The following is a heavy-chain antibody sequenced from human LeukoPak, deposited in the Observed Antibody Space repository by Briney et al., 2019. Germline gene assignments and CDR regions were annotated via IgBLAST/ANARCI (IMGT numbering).Heavy chain of an antibody. D-gene: IGHD2/OR15-2a*01. Sequence: SETLSLTCTVSGGSISSYYWSWIRQPPGKGLEWIGYIYYSGSTNYNPSLKSRVTISVDTSKNQFSLKLSSVTAADTAVYYCARESSILGQGFDYWGQGILVTVSS. V-gene: IGHV4-59*01. J-gene: IGHJ4*02. CDR1: GGSISSYY. CDR2: IYYSGST. CDR3: ARESSILGQGFDY.